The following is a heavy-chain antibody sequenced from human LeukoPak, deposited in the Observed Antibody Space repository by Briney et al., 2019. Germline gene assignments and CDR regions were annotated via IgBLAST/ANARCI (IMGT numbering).Heavy chain of an antibody. D-gene: IGHD5-18*01. CDR3: ARGRGYTYGIDAFDI. CDR1: GGSISSYY. CDR2: IYYSGST. J-gene: IGHJ3*02. V-gene: IGHV4-59*01. Sequence: SETLSLTCNVSGGSISSYYRSWIRQPPGKGLEWIRYIYYSGSTNYNPSLKSRVTISVDTSKKQFSLKVSSVTAADTAVYFCARGRGYTYGIDAFDIWGQEPVVTVSS.